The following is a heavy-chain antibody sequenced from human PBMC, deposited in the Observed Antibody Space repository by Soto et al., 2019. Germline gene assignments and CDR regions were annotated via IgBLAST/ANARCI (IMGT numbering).Heavy chain of an antibody. CDR3: ARGIKVGHTGYYFDF. CDR1: GFTFSDYY. V-gene: IGHV3-11*06. D-gene: IGHD1-26*01. J-gene: IGHJ4*02. Sequence: QVQLVESGGGLVKPGGSLRLSCAASGFTFSDYYMSWIRQAPGEGLEWVSYISSSSDYTNYADSVKGRFTISRDNAKRSLYLQRNCLRAEDTAVHYCARGIKVGHTGYYFDFWGQGTLVTVSS. CDR2: ISSSSDYT.